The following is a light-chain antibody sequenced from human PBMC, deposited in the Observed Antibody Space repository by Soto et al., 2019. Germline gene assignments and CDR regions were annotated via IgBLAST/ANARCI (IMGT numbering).Light chain of an antibody. Sequence: QSVLTQPPSVSAAPGQKVTMSCSGSSSNNGNNYVSWYQQLPGTAPKLLIYDNTKRPSGIPDRFSGSKSGTSATLGITGLQTGDEADYYCGTWDSSLSAGGRFGTGTKPPS. CDR3: GTWDSSLSAGGR. CDR1: SSNNGNNY. V-gene: IGLV1-51*01. CDR2: DNT. J-gene: IGLJ1*01.